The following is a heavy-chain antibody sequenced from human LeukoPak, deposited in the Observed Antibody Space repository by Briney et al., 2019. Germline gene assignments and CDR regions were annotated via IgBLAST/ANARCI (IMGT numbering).Heavy chain of an antibody. V-gene: IGHV3-7*01. J-gene: IGHJ3*02. CDR2: IKEDESAK. CDR1: GFTFRSYW. CDR3: ARHERQWLGHAFDI. Sequence: GGSLRLSCAASGFTFRSYWMAWVRQAPGKGLEWVANIKEDESAKHQADSVKGRFTISRDNAQNSVYLQMSSLRGEDTAVYYCARHERQWLGHAFDIWGQGTMVTVSS. D-gene: IGHD6-19*01.